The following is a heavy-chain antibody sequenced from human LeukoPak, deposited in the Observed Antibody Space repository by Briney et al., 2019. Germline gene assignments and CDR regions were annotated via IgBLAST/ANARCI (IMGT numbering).Heavy chain of an antibody. V-gene: IGHV3-30*02. CDR1: GFTFSSYG. J-gene: IGHJ4*02. Sequence: PGGSLRLSWAASGFTFSSYGMHWVRQAPGKGLEWVTFIQYDGSTKYYVDSVKGRFTISRDNSKNTLYLQMNSLRVEDTAVYYCATYYDFWRGLRDEFEYWGQGTLVTVSS. D-gene: IGHD3-3*01. CDR2: IQYDGSTK. CDR3: ATYYDFWRGLRDEFEY.